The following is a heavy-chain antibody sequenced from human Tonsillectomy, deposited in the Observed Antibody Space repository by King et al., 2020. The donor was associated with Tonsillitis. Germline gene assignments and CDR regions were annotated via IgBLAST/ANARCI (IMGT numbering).Heavy chain of an antibody. CDR2: IASRGSDK. CDR3: ARVRNTGGTYYFDC. Sequence: QLVQSGGGLVKPGGSLRLSCAASGFSFSSYSMTWVRQAPGQGLEWVSSIASRGSDKSFADSVKGRFAISRDNAKNSLYLQMNSLRAEDTAIYYCARVRNTGGTYYFDCWGQGTLVTVSS. CDR1: GFSFSSYS. J-gene: IGHJ4*02. D-gene: IGHD2-8*02. V-gene: IGHV3-21*01.